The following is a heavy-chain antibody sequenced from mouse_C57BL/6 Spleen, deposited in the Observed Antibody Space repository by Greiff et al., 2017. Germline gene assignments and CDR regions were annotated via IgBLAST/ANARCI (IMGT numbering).Heavy chain of an antibody. CDR2: IHPSDSDT. Sequence: QVQLQQPGAELVKPEASVKVSCKASGFTFTSYWMHWVKQRPGQGLEWIGRIHPSDSDTNYKQKFKGKATLTVDKSSSTAYMQLSSLTSEDSAVYYCAISGYDYDWFAYWGQGTLVTVSA. CDR3: AISGYDYDWFAY. CDR1: GFTFTSYW. J-gene: IGHJ3*01. V-gene: IGHV1-74*01. D-gene: IGHD2-4*01.